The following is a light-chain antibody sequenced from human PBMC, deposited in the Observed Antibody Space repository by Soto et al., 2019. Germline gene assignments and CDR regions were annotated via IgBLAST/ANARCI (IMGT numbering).Light chain of an antibody. CDR2: KAS. Sequence: DIQMTQSPSTLSASVGDRVPITCRASQSISNWLAWYQQKPGKAPKILIYKASSLESGVPSRFSGSGSGTEFSLTISSLQPDDFATYYCQQSSINSLTFGQGTKLEI. CDR1: QSISNW. CDR3: QQSSINSLT. V-gene: IGKV1-5*03. J-gene: IGKJ2*01.